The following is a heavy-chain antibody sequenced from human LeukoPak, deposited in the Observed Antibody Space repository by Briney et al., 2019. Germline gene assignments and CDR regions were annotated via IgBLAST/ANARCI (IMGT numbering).Heavy chain of an antibody. J-gene: IGHJ4*02. CDR2: ISWDGGST. D-gene: IGHD5-12*01. V-gene: IGHV3-43*01. CDR1: GFTFDDYT. CDR3: AKEGGYSGYDF. Sequence: GGSLRLSCAASGFTFDDYTMHWVRQAPGKGLEWVSLISWDGGSTYYADSVKGRFAISRDNSKNSLYLQMNSLRTEDTALYYCAKEGGYSGYDFGGQGTLVTVSS.